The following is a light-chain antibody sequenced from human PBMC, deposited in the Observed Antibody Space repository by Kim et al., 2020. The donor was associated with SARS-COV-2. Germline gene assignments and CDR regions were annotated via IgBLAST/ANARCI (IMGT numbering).Light chain of an antibody. V-gene: IGLV3-19*01. CDR1: SLRRYY. J-gene: IGLJ2*01. CDR2: GRN. CDR3: QSRDSSGKVV. Sequence: SSELTQDPAVSVAVGQTVKITCQGDSLRRYYASWYQQKPGQAPVLVIYGRNNRPSGIPERLSGSTSGNTASLIITGAQAEDEADYYCQSRDSSGKVVFGGGTQLTVL.